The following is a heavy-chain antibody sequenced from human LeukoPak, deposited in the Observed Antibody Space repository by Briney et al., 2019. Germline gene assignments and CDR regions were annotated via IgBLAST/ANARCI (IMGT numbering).Heavy chain of an antibody. V-gene: IGHV5-51*01. CDR3: ARRHKRGAYSYGVDY. D-gene: IGHD5-18*01. Sequence: GESLKISCKGSGYSFTNYWIAWVRQMPGKGLEWMGIIYPGDSDTRYSPSFQGQVTISADKSITTACLQWNSLKASDTAMYYCARRHKRGAYSYGVDYWGQGTLVTVSS. CDR1: GYSFTNYW. CDR2: IYPGDSDT. J-gene: IGHJ4*02.